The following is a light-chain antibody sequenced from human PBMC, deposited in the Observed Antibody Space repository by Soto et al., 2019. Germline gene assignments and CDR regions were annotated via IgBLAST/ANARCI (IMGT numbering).Light chain of an antibody. CDR3: PQYNNGPPP. J-gene: IGKJ5*01. CDR2: GAS. V-gene: IGKV3-15*01. CDR1: QSVSGN. Sequence: EIVMTQSPATLSVSPGERATLSCRASQSVSGNLAGYQQKPGQAPRLLIYGASTRATGIPARFSGSGSGTDFPLAISSLQSADFAVYYCPQYNNGPPPFGHGTRLEIK.